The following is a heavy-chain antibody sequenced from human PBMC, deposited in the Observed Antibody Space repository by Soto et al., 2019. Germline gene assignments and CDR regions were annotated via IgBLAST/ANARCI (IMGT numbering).Heavy chain of an antibody. CDR1: GGSFTSNNW. D-gene: IGHD1-7*01. CDR3: ASRDPGTSVDY. J-gene: IGHJ4*02. V-gene: IGHV4-4*02. Sequence: LSLTCAVSGGSFTSNNWWTWVRQPPGQGLEWIGEIYRTGSTNYNPSLKSRVTISLDKSENQFSLKVTSLTAADTAVYYCASRDPGTSVDYWGQGTLVTVYS. CDR2: IYRTGST.